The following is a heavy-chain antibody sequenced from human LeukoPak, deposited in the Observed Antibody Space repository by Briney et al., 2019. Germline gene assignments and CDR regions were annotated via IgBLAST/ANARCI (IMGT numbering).Heavy chain of an antibody. CDR1: GFTFSNYW. Sequence: PGGSLRLSCAASGFTFSNYWMHWVRQTPGKGLVWVSRINSDASVTTYADSVKGRFTISRDNAKNTLYLQMNSLRAEDTAVYYCARAVRSNYLYYMDVWGKGTTVTVSS. CDR2: INSDASVT. J-gene: IGHJ6*03. V-gene: IGHV3-74*01. CDR3: ARAVRSNYLYYMDV. D-gene: IGHD3-10*01.